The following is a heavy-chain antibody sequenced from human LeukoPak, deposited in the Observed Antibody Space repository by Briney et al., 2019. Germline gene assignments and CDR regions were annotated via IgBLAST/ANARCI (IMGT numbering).Heavy chain of an antibody. J-gene: IGHJ4*02. CDR1: GGTFSSYA. CDR2: IIPIFGTA. CDR3: ARGEGYSYGPINY. Sequence: ASVKVSCKASGGTFSSYAISWVRQAPGQGLEWMGGIIPIFGTANYAQKFQGRVTITADKSTSTAYMELSSLRSEDTAVYYCARGEGYSYGPINYWGQETLVTVYS. V-gene: IGHV1-69*06. D-gene: IGHD5-18*01.